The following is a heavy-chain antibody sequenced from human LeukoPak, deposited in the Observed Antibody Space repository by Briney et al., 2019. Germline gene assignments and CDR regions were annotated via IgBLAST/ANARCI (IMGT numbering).Heavy chain of an antibody. CDR3: AREDYGDSRIPYYGMDV. J-gene: IGHJ6*02. D-gene: IGHD4-17*01. V-gene: IGHV3-30-3*01. Sequence: GRSLRLSCAASGFTFSSYAMHWVRQAPGKGLERVAVISYDGSNKYYADSVKGRFTISRDNSKNTLYLQMNSLRAEDTAVYYCAREDYGDSRIPYYGMDVWGQGTTVTVSS. CDR1: GFTFSSYA. CDR2: ISYDGSNK.